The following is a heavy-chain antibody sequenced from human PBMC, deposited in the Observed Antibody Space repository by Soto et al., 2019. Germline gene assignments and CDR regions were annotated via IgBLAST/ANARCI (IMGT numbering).Heavy chain of an antibody. V-gene: IGHV3-7*01. CDR2: INQEGRES. Sequence: PGGSLRLSCVASGFTLSRYWMSWVRQAPGKGLEWAANINQEGRESHYVDSVKGRFTISRDNAKNSLYLQMNSLRVEDTGLYYCVGSNIVSAWGQGTLVNVSS. J-gene: IGHJ5*02. D-gene: IGHD5-12*01. CDR3: VGSNIVSA. CDR1: GFTLSRYW.